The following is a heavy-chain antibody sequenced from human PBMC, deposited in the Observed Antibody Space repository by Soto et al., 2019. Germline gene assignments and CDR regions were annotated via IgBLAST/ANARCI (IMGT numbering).Heavy chain of an antibody. CDR1: GFTFSSYG. D-gene: IGHD3-22*01. J-gene: IGHJ4*02. V-gene: IGHV3-30*18. CDR2: ISYDASNK. Sequence: HPGGSLRLSCAASGFTFSSYGMHWVRQAPGKGLEWVAVISYDASNKYYADYVKGRFTISRDNSENTLYLQMNSLRAEDTAVYYCAKDTDSSGRNNFDYWGQGTLVTVSS. CDR3: AKDTDSSGRNNFDY.